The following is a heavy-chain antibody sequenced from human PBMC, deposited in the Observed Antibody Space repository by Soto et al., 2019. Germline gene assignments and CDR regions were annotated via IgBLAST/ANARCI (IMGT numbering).Heavy chain of an antibody. CDR1: GGSVSSGSYY. Sequence: SETLSLTCTVSGGSVSSGSYYWSWIRQPPGKGLEWIGYTYYSGSTNYNPSLKSRVTISVDTSKNQFSLKLSSVTAADTAVYYCARGGKDIVVVPADQYNWFDPWGQGTLVTVSS. CDR2: TYYSGST. J-gene: IGHJ5*02. CDR3: ARGGKDIVVVPADQYNWFDP. D-gene: IGHD2-2*01. V-gene: IGHV4-61*01.